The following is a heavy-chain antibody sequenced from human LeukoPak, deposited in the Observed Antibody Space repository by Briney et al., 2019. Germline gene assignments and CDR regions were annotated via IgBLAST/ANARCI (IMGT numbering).Heavy chain of an antibody. CDR2: ISSSGSTI. CDR1: GGSFSGYY. CDR3: ARDLQRWLQLLYFDY. J-gene: IGHJ4*02. V-gene: IGHV3-11*04. Sequence: LSLTCAVYGGSFSGYYWSWIRQPPGKGLDWVSYISSSGSTIYYADSVKGRSTISRDNAKNSLYLQMNSLRAEDTAVYYCARDLQRWLQLLYFDYWGQGTLVTVSS. D-gene: IGHD5-24*01.